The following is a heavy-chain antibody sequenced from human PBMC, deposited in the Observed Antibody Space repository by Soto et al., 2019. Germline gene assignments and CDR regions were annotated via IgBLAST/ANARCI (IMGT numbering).Heavy chain of an antibody. CDR3: AKGSPDSRGYHFFFDY. V-gene: IGHV3-23*01. CDR1: GFTFSKHC. J-gene: IGHJ4*02. Sequence: GGSLRLFCAASGFTFSKHCMSLVRQAPGKGLEWVSAISGSGADTTYADSVKGRFTLSRDNSKITLFLQMNSLRAGDTAVYYCAKGSPDSRGYHFFFDYWGQGTLVTVSS. CDR2: ISGSGADT. D-gene: IGHD3-22*01.